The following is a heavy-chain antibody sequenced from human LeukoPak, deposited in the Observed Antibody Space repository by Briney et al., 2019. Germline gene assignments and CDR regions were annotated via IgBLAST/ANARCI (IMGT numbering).Heavy chain of an antibody. V-gene: IGHV3-48*04. CDR3: ARDRSLVDGDYGVWFDA. J-gene: IGHJ5*02. CDR1: GFTLSTYT. Sequence: PGGSLRLSCTASGFTLSTYTMNWVRQAPGKGLEWVSYISSTSTTKYYADSVKGRFTISRDNSKNSLDLQMNRLTAEDTAVYYCARDRSLVDGDYGVWFDAWGQESLVTVSS. CDR2: ISSTSTTK. D-gene: IGHD4-17*01.